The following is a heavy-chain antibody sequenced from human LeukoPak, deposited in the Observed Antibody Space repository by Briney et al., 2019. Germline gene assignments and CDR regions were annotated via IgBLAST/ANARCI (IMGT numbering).Heavy chain of an antibody. Sequence: APVKVSCKASGYTFTNYAMNWVRQAPGQGLEWMGWINTNTGNPTYAQGFTGRFVFSLDTSVSTTYLQISSLKAEDTAVYYCARGVVRGVITPLYWGQGTLVTVSS. CDR1: GYTFTNYA. J-gene: IGHJ4*02. CDR2: INTNTGNP. V-gene: IGHV7-4-1*02. D-gene: IGHD3-10*01. CDR3: ARGVVRGVITPLY.